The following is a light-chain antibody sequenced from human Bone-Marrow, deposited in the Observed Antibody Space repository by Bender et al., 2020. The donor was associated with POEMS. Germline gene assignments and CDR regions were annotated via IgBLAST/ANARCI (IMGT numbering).Light chain of an antibody. CDR3: QVWDSNSNNRV. J-gene: IGLJ3*02. Sequence: SYVLTQPPSVSVAPGKTARITCGGNDIGSKSVHWYQQKPGQAPVVVVYDDSDRPSWIPERFSGSNSGNTATLTISRVAAGDEADYYCQVWDSNSNNRVFGGGTKLTVL. CDR2: DDS. V-gene: IGLV3-21*03. CDR1: DIGSKS.